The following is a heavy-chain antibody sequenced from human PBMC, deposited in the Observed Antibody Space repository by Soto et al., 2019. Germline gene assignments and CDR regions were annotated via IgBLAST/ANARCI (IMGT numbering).Heavy chain of an antibody. CDR3: AREPFIAVTQPDAFDI. V-gene: IGHV1-2*02. CDR2: INPNSGGT. CDR1: GYTFTGYY. J-gene: IGHJ3*02. Sequence: QVQLVQSGAEVKKPGASVKVSCKASGYTFTGYYMHWVRQAPGQGLEWMGWINPNSGGTNYAQKFQGRVTMTMDTSISTAYMELSRLRSDDTAVYYCAREPFIAVTQPDAFDIWGQGTMVTVSS. D-gene: IGHD6-19*01.